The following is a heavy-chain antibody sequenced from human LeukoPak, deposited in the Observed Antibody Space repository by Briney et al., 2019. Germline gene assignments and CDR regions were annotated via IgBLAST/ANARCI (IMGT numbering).Heavy chain of an antibody. V-gene: IGHV5-51*01. CDR2: FFTGDSDT. CDR3: ASASYYDESSGYALGAFDI. Sequence: GGSLETSWQGPGSRFTSYWIGWGRRMPGKGLEGMGIFFTGDSDTRYSPSFHGQVTISADKSISTAYLQWSSLKTSDTAMYYCASASYYDESSGYALGAFDIWGQGTMVTVSS. J-gene: IGHJ3*02. CDR1: GSRFTSYW. D-gene: IGHD3-22*01.